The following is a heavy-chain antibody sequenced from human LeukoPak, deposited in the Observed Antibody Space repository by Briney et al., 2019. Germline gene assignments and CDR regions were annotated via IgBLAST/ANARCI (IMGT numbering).Heavy chain of an antibody. CDR1: GYTFTSYA. Sequence: ASVKVSCKASGYTFTSYAMNWVRQVPGQGLEWMGWINTNTGNPTYAQGFTGRFVFSLDTSVSTAYLQISSLKAEDTAVYYCAREMRYCSSTSCPNYYYHGMDVWGQGTTVTVSS. J-gene: IGHJ6*02. CDR2: INTNTGNP. D-gene: IGHD2-2*01. CDR3: AREMRYCSSTSCPNYYYHGMDV. V-gene: IGHV7-4-1*02.